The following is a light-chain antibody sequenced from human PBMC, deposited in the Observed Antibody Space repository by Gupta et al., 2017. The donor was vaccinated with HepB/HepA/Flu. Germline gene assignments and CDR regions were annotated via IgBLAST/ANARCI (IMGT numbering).Light chain of an antibody. CDR3: AAWDDSLNGPV. V-gene: IGLV1-44*01. CDR2: SIN. Sequence: QSVVTQPPSASGTPRQRVTISCSGRNSNIGSNTVNWYQQVPGTDPKLLIYSINQRPAGVPDRFSGYKSGTSASLAISGLQSEDEATYYCAAWDDSLNGPVFGGGTKLTVL. J-gene: IGLJ2*01. CDR1: NSNIGSNT.